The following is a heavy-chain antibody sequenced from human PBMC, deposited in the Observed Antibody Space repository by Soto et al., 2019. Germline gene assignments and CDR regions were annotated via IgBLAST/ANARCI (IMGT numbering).Heavy chain of an antibody. D-gene: IGHD3-10*01. CDR2: IGTAGDT. Sequence: GGSLRLSCAASGFTFSSYDMHWVRQATGKGLEWVSAIGTAGDTYYPGSGKGRFTISRENAKNSLYLQMNSLRAEDTAVYYCARVLEVRGVKTEKRSHYYYGMDVWGQGTTVTVSS. CDR3: ARVLEVRGVKTEKRSHYYYGMDV. V-gene: IGHV3-13*01. CDR1: GFTFSSYD. J-gene: IGHJ6*02.